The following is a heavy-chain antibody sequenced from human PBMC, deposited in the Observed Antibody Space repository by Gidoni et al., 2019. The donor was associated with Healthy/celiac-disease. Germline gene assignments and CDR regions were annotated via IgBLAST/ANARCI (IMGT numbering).Heavy chain of an antibody. V-gene: IGHV3-23*01. D-gene: IGHD3-22*01. Sequence: EVQLLESGGGLVQPGGSLRLSCAASGFTFSSYAMSWVRQAPGKGLEWVSAISGSGGSTYYADSVKGRFTISRDNSKNTLYLQMNSLRAEDTAVYYCAKEASNLYYDSSGYYYDYFDYWGQGTLVTVSS. CDR1: GFTFSSYA. CDR3: AKEASNLYYDSSGYYYDYFDY. CDR2: ISGSGGST. J-gene: IGHJ4*02.